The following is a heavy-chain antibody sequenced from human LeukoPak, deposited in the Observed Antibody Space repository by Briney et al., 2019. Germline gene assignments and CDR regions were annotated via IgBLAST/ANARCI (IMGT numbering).Heavy chain of an antibody. CDR3: ARPHRGPFAFDI. V-gene: IGHV4-34*01. J-gene: IGHJ3*02. D-gene: IGHD2-15*01. Sequence: SETLSLTCAVYGGSFSGYYWSWIRQPPGKGLEWIGEINHSGSTNYNPSLKSRVTISEDTSKNQFSLKLTSVTAADTAMYYCARPHRGPFAFDIWGQGTMVTVSS. CDR1: GGSFSGYY. CDR2: INHSGST.